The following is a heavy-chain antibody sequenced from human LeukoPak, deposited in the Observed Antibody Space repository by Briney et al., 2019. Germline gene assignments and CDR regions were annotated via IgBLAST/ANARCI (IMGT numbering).Heavy chain of an antibody. D-gene: IGHD3-10*01. CDR1: GYTFTSYA. Sequence: ASVKVSCKASGYTFTSYAMNWVRQAPVQGLEWMGWINTNTGNPTYAQGFTGRVVFSLDTSVSTAYLQISSLRAEDTAVYYCARGSAHYYGSGSYYFFDWFDPWGQGTLVSVSS. J-gene: IGHJ5*02. CDR3: ARGSAHYYGSGSYYFFDWFDP. CDR2: INTNTGNP. V-gene: IGHV7-4-1*02.